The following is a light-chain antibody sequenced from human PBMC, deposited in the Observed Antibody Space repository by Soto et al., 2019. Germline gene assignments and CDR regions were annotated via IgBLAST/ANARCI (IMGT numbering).Light chain of an antibody. CDR1: QSVSSSY. J-gene: IGKJ1*01. CDR2: GAS. V-gene: IGKV3-20*01. CDR3: QQYGSSPWT. Sequence: TQSPSSLSASVGDRATLSCRASQSVSSSYLAWYQQKPGQAPRLLIYGASRRATGIPDRFSGSGSGTDFTLTISRLEPEDFAVYYCQQYGSSPWTFGQGTKVEIK.